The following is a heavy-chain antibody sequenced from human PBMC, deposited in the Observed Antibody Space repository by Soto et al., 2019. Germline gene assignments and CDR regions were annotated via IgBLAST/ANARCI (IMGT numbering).Heavy chain of an antibody. D-gene: IGHD3-10*01. J-gene: IGHJ6*02. V-gene: IGHV3-30*18. CDR2: ISYDGSNK. CDR1: GFTFSSYG. CDR3: AKDRYYYGSGSYYNAGRYGMDV. Sequence: GGSLRLSCAASGFTFSSYGMHWVRQAPGKGLEWVAVISYDGSNKYYADSVKGRFTISRDNSKNTLYLQMNSLRAEDTAVYYCAKDRYYYGSGSYYNAGRYGMDVWGQGTTVTVSS.